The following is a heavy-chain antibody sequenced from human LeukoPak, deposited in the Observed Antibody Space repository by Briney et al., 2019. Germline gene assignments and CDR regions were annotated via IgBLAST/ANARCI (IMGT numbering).Heavy chain of an antibody. CDR3: ARDLGYYYGSGSYGH. J-gene: IGHJ4*02. V-gene: IGHV4-39*02. D-gene: IGHD3-10*01. CDR1: GGSIRSSYYY. CDR2: IYDSGST. Sequence: SETLSLTCTVSGGSIRSSYYYWGWIRQPPGKGLEWIGSIYDSGSTYYNPSLKSRVTISVDTSMNQFSLKLSSVTAADTAVYYCARDLGYYYGSGSYGHWGQGTLVTVSS.